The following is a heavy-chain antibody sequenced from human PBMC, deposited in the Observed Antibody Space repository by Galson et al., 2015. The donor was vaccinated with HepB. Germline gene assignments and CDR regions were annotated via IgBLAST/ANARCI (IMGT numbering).Heavy chain of an antibody. CDR3: ARATIYYGSGSLRWDFDY. CDR2: ISAYNGNT. J-gene: IGHJ4*02. Sequence: SVKVSCKASGYTFTSYGISWVRQAPGQGLEWMGWISAYNGNTNYAQKLQGRVTMTTDTSTSTAYMELRSLRSDDTAVYYCARATIYYGSGSLRWDFDYWGQGTLVTVSS. D-gene: IGHD3-10*01. CDR1: GYTFTSYG. V-gene: IGHV1-18*04.